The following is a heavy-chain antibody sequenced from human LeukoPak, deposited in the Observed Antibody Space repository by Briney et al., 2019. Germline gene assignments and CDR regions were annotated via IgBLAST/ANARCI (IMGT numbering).Heavy chain of an antibody. J-gene: IGHJ4*02. CDR3: ATLGDYANFDY. Sequence: GGSLRLSCAASGFTFSSYWMTWVRQAPGKGLEWVANIKQDGSEKYYVDSLKGRFTISRDNAKNSLYLQVNSLRPEDTAVYYCATLGDYANFDYWGQGTLVTVSS. CDR1: GFTFSSYW. V-gene: IGHV3-7*01. D-gene: IGHD4-17*01. CDR2: IKQDGSEK.